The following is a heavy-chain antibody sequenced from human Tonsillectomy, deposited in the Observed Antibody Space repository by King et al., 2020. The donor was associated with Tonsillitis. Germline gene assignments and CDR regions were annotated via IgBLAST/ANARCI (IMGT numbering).Heavy chain of an antibody. CDR2: ISWNSGSI. CDR1: GFTFDDYA. CDR3: AKDRRAYGMDV. Sequence: VQLVESGGGLVQPGRSLRLSCAASGFTFDDYAMHWVRQAPGKGLEWVAGISWNSGSINYADSVKGRFTISRQNAKNSLYLQMNSLRAEDTALYYCAKDRRAYGMDVWGQGTTVTVSS. V-gene: IGHV3-9*01. J-gene: IGHJ6*02.